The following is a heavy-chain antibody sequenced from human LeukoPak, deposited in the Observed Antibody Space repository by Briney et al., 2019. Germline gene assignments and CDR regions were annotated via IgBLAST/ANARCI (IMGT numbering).Heavy chain of an antibody. J-gene: IGHJ4*02. D-gene: IGHD4-17*01. V-gene: IGHV3-21*01. CDR2: ISGSSSYI. CDR1: GFTFSSYN. Sequence: GGSLRLSCAASGFTFSSYNMNWVRQAPGKGLEWGSSISGSSSYIYYADSVKGRFTISRDNAKNSLYLQMNSLRAEDTAVYYCARGRTHDYGVDYFDYWGQGTLVTVSS. CDR3: ARGRTHDYGVDYFDY.